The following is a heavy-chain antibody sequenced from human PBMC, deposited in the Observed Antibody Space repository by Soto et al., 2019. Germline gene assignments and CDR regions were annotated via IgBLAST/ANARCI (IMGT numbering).Heavy chain of an antibody. D-gene: IGHD3-22*01. J-gene: IGHJ4*02. Sequence: SETLSLTCTVSGGSSISYYWSWIRQPPGKGLEWIGYIYDRGSTTYNPSLKSRVTISEDTSNNQFSLKLTSVTAEDTAVYYCARGDSSGSYYFDYWGQGTLVTVSS. CDR2: IYDRGST. CDR3: ARGDSSGSYYFDY. V-gene: IGHV4-59*01. CDR1: GGSSISYY.